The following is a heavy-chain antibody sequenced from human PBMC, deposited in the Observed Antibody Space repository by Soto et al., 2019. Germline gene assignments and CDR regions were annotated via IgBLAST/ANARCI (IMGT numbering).Heavy chain of an antibody. CDR3: ARYRDIVVVPAAINYYMDV. CDR1: GFTFSSYS. Sequence: GESLKISCAASGFTFSSYSMNWVRQAPGKGLEWVSSISSSSSYIYYADSVKGRFTISRDNAKNSLYLQMNSLRAEDTAVYYCARYRDIVVVPAAINYYMDVWGKGTTVTVAS. CDR2: ISSSSSYI. D-gene: IGHD2-2*01. J-gene: IGHJ6*03. V-gene: IGHV3-21*01.